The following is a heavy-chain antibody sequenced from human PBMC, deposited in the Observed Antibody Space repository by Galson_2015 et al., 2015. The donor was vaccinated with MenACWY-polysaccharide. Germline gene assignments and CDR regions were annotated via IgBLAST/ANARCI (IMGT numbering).Heavy chain of an antibody. CDR1: GGSVSSDTYY. J-gene: IGHJ5*02. D-gene: IGHD1-26*01. V-gene: IGHV4-61*01. CDR3: AREPTYSGSFGWFDP. CDR2: MSYSGRG. Sequence: SETLSLTCTVSGGSVSSDTYYWSWLRQPPGKGLEWIGYMSYSGRGNSNPSLKSRVTVSLDTSKNQFSLRLTSVTAADTAMYYCAREPTYSGSFGWFDPWGQGTLVTVSS.